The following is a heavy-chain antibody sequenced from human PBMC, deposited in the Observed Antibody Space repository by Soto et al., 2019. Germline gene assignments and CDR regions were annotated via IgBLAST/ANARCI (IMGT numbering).Heavy chain of an antibody. CDR1: GYTFTGYY. Sequence: ASVKGSCKXSGYTFTGYYIHWVRQAPGQGLEWMGWINPNSGGTKYPQKFQGRVTMTRDTSIRTVYMSLTGLKSDDTAVYFCARDLAKGGGSAGFDYWGQGTLVTVSS. V-gene: IGHV1-2*02. CDR2: INPNSGGT. CDR3: ARDLAKGGGSAGFDY. J-gene: IGHJ4*02. D-gene: IGHD2-15*01.